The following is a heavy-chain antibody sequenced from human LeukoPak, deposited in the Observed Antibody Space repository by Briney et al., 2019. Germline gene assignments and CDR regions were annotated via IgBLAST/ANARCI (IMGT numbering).Heavy chain of an antibody. CDR1: GDSISSSNYY. CDR3: ARLGYCTSTSYSEGYYYYYMDV. J-gene: IGHJ6*03. Sequence: SETLSLTCTVSGDSISSSNYYWGWIRRPPGKGLEWIGSIYYNGRTYYNPSLKSRVTISVDTPKNQFSLKLSSVTAADTAVYYCARLGYCTSTSYSEGYYYYYMDVWCKGTTVTVSS. CDR2: IYYNGRT. V-gene: IGHV4-39*01. D-gene: IGHD2-2*01.